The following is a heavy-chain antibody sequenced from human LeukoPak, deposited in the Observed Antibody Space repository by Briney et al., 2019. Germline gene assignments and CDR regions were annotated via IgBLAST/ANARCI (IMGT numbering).Heavy chain of an antibody. CDR2: ISGSGGST. CDR1: GFTFSNYA. Sequence: GGSLRLSCAGSGFTFSNYAMNWVRHAPGKGLEWVSAISGSGGSTYYADSVKGRFTISRDNSKNTLYLQMNSLRAEDTAVYYCAKDRPRGYSYGAMDYWGQGTLVTVSS. CDR3: AKDRPRGYSYGAMDY. J-gene: IGHJ4*02. D-gene: IGHD5-18*01. V-gene: IGHV3-23*01.